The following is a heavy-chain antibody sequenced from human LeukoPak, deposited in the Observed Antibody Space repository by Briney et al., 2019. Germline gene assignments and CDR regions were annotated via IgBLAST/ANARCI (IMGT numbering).Heavy chain of an antibody. CDR1: GFTFSSYI. CDR3: ARGRYCSSTSCPNWFDP. V-gene: IGHV3-21*01. J-gene: IGHJ5*02. Sequence: GGSLRLSCAASGFTFSSYIMNWVRQAPGKGLEWVSSISSSSSYIYYADSVKGRFTISRDNAKNSLYLQMNSLRAEDTAVYYCARGRYCSSTSCPNWFDPWGQGTLVTVSS. CDR2: ISSSSSYI. D-gene: IGHD2-2*01.